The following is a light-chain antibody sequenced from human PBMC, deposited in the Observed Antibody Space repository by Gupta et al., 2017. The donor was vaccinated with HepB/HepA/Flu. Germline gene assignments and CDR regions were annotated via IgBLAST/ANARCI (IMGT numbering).Light chain of an antibody. CDR2: WAS. V-gene: IGKV4-1*01. J-gene: IGKJ2*04. CDR1: QSVLYSSNNKNY. Sequence: EIVMNQSPDPLAVALGERATINCKSSQSVLYSSNNKNYLAWYQQKLGQPPKLLIYWASTRESGVPDRFSGSGSGTDFTLTISSLQAEDVAVYYCQQYYITPRSFGQGTKLELK. CDR3: QQYYITPRS.